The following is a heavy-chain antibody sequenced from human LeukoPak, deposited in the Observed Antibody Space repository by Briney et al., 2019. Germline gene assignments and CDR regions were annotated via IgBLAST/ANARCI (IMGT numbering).Heavy chain of an antibody. Sequence: ASVKVSCKASGYTFTGYYMHWVRQAPGQGLEWMGWINPNSGGTNYAQKFQGRVTMTRDTSISTAYMELSRLRSDDTAVYYCASLLGGSGRYYYYYMDVWGKGTTVTVSS. CDR2: INPNSGGT. CDR3: ASLLGGSGRYYYYYMDV. J-gene: IGHJ6*03. D-gene: IGHD3-10*01. V-gene: IGHV1-2*02. CDR1: GYTFTGYY.